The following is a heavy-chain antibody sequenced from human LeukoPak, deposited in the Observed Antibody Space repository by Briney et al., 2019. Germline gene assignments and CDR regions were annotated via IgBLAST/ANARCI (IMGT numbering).Heavy chain of an antibody. J-gene: IGHJ4*02. D-gene: IGHD3-22*01. CDR3: ARDPTAYYDSSGYYLNTIDY. CDR2: IWYDGSYK. Sequence: PGRSLRLSCAASGCTFSSYGMHWVRQAPGKGLEWVAVIWYDGSYKYYADSVKGRFTISRDNSKNTLYLQMNSLRAEDTAVYYCARDPTAYYDSSGYYLNTIDYWGQGTLVTVSS. CDR1: GCTFSSYG. V-gene: IGHV3-33*01.